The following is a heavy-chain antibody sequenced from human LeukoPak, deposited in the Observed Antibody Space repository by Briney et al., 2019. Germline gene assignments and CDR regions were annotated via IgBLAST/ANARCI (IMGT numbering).Heavy chain of an antibody. CDR1: GGSIGDFY. V-gene: IGHV4-59*01. Sequence: SETLSLTCSVSGGSIGDFYWTWIRQPPGKAPEWIGYIYYSGSTNYNPSLKSRVTLSVDTPSKQFSLKLTSVTSADTAVYYCASGGKVGRYYNYHGVDVWGQGTTVIVSS. CDR3: ASGGKVGRYYNYHGVDV. CDR2: IYYSGST. D-gene: IGHD1-26*01. J-gene: IGHJ6*02.